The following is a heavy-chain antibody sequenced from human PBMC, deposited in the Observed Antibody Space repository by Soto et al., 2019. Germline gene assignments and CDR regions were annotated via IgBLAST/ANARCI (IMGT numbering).Heavy chain of an antibody. CDR2: IYYSGST. V-gene: IGHV4-31*03. D-gene: IGHD6-13*01. Sequence: SETLSLTCTVSGGSISSGGYYWSWIRQHPGKGLEWIGYIYYSGSTYYNPSLKSRVTISVDTSKNQFSLKLSSVTAADTAVYYCARAIAAANWFDPRGQGTLVTVSS. J-gene: IGHJ5*02. CDR3: ARAIAAANWFDP. CDR1: GGSISSGGYY.